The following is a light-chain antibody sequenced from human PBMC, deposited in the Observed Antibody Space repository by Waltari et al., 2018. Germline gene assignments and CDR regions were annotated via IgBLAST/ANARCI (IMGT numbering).Light chain of an antibody. J-gene: IGKJ1*01. CDR3: QQYATSPWT. V-gene: IGKV3-20*01. CDR1: QNINNNY. Sequence: ELVLTPSPGTLSLSPGERATLSCRASQNINNNYLAWYQQKPGQAPRLLIYGASNRALGIPDRFSGSGSGTDFSLTISRLEPEDFAVYCCQQYATSPWTFGQGTKVELK. CDR2: GAS.